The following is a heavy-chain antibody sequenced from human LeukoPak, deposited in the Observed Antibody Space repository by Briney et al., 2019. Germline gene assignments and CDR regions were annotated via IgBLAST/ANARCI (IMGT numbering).Heavy chain of an antibody. Sequence: GGSLRLSCAASGFTFSSYGMHWVRQAPGKGLEWVAVISYDGSNKYYADSVKGRFTISRGNSKNTLYLQMNSLRAEDTAVYYCARFPPDRNYFDYWGQGTLVTVSS. CDR3: ARFPPDRNYFDY. D-gene: IGHD1-14*01. J-gene: IGHJ4*02. CDR1: GFTFSSYG. V-gene: IGHV3-30*03. CDR2: ISYDGSNK.